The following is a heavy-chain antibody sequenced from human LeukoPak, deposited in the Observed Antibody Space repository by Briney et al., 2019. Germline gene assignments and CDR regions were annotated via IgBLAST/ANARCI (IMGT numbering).Heavy chain of an antibody. J-gene: IGHJ4*02. D-gene: IGHD6-19*01. V-gene: IGHV4-39*01. CDR3: ARHVDSSGWANY. Sequence: PSETLSLXCTVSGGSISSSSYYWGWIRQPPGKGLEWIGSIYYSGSTYYNPSLKSRVTISVDTSKNQFSLKLSSVTAADTAVYYCARHVDSSGWANYWGQGTLVTVSS. CDR1: GGSISSSSYY. CDR2: IYYSGST.